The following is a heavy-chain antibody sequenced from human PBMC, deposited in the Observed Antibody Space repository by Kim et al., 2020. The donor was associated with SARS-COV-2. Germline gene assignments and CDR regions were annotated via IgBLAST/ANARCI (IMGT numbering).Heavy chain of an antibody. V-gene: IGHV4-39*01. Sequence: SETLSLTCSVSGDSISSGLYYCCCLRQSPGRGLEWVGTFYYRGTTYYNPSLRSLATISADTANNQFSLKVNSVTAADTAIYYCARIHCGGASCLHLSPNSWRPGTLVTVSS. CDR1: GDSISSGLYY. J-gene: IGHJ5*01. CDR3: ARIHCGGASCLHLSPNS. CDR2: FYYRGTT. D-gene: IGHD2-15*01.